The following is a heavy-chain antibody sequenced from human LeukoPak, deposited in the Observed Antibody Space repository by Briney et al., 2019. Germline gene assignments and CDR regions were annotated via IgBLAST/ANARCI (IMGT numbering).Heavy chain of an antibody. D-gene: IGHD6-6*01. CDR3: AGSSAARLGDAFDI. V-gene: IGHV3-30-3*01. CDR1: GFTFSSYA. J-gene: IGHJ3*02. CDR2: ISYDGSNK. Sequence: GGSLRLSCAASGFTFSSYAMHWVRQAPGKGLEWVAVISYDGSNKYYADSVKGRFTISRDNSKNTLYLQMNSLRAEDTAVYYCAGSSAARLGDAFDIWGQGTMVTVSS.